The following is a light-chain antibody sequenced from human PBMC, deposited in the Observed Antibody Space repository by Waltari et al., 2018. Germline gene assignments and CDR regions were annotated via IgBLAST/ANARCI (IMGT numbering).Light chain of an antibody. V-gene: IGKV3-15*01. J-gene: IGKJ4*01. Sequence: EIVMTQSPATLSVSPGERDTLPCRASQIVSSNSPCYQQKPGQAPRLLSYGASTRATGIPARFSGSGSGTEFTLTISSLQSEDFAVYYCQQYNNWPLTFGGGTKVEIK. CDR1: QIVSSN. CDR2: GAS. CDR3: QQYNNWPLT.